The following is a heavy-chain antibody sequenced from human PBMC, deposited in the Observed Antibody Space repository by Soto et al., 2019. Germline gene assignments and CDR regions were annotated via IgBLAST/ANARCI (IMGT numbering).Heavy chain of an antibody. CDR2: ISGSGGST. CDR3: AKHRFYYDSSGYWHYYGMDV. D-gene: IGHD3-22*01. V-gene: IGHV3-23*01. J-gene: IGHJ6*02. CDR1: GFTFSSYA. Sequence: EVQLLESGGGLVQPGGSLRLSCAASGFTFSSYAMSWVRQAPGKGLEWVSAISGSGGSTYYADSVKGRFTISRDNSKNTLYLQMNSLRAEDTAVYYCAKHRFYYDSSGYWHYYGMDVWGQGTTVTVSS.